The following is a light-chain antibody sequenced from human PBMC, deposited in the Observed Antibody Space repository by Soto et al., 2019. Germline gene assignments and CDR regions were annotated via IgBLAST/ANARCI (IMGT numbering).Light chain of an antibody. V-gene: IGKV3-11*01. CDR2: DAS. J-gene: IGKJ2*01. CDR1: QSVSSY. CDR3: QQRSYWPGT. Sequence: EIVLTQSPATLSLSPGERATLSCRASQSVSSYLAWYQQKPGQAPRLLIYDASNRATGIPARFSGSGSGTDFTLSISSLEHEDFEVYYCQQRSYWPGTFGQGTKLEIK.